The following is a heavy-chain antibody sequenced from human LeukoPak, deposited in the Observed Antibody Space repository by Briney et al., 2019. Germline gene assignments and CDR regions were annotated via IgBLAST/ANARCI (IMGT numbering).Heavy chain of an antibody. V-gene: IGHV1-2*02. J-gene: IGHJ4*02. CDR3: ARVNYDSSGYYDY. CDR2: INPNSGGT. CDR1: GYTFTGYC. D-gene: IGHD3-22*01. Sequence: ASVKVSCKASGYTFTGYCMHWVRQAPGQGLEWMGWINPNSGGTNYAQKFQGRVTMTRDTSISTAYMELSRLRSDDTAVYYCARVNYDSSGYYDYWGQGTLVTVSS.